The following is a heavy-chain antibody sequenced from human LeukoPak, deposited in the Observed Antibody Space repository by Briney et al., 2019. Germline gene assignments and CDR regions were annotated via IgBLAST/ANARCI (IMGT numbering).Heavy chain of an antibody. Sequence: GGSLRLSCAASGFTFSTYPIHWVRQAPGEGLEWVAVVSYDGNTKYYADSVKGRFTISRDNSKNTLYLQMNSLRVEDTAVYYCARSSDWYHYYYGMDVWGQGTTVTVSS. CDR2: VSYDGNTK. CDR3: ARSSDWYHYYYGMDV. CDR1: GFTFSTYP. D-gene: IGHD6-13*01. J-gene: IGHJ6*02. V-gene: IGHV3-30*04.